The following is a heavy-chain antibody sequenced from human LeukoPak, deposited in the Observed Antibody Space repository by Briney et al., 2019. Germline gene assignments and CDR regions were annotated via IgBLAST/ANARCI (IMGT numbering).Heavy chain of an antibody. D-gene: IGHD3-10*01. J-gene: IGHJ4*02. CDR3: ARGDLGGDYFDY. CDR2: IYHSGST. V-gene: IGHV4-30-2*01. CDR1: GGSISSGGYS. Sequence: SETLSLTCAVPGGSISSGGYSWSWIRQPPGKGLEWIGYIYHSGSTYYNPSLKSRVTISVDRSKNQFSLKLSSVTAADTAVYYCARGDLGGDYFDYWGQGTLVTVSS.